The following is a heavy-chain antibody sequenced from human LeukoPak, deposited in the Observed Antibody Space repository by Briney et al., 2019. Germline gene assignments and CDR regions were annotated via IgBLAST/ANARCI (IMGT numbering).Heavy chain of an antibody. D-gene: IGHD2-2*01. CDR3: AKRIASSTSCCDFDY. CDR1: GFTFSSYG. J-gene: IGHJ4*02. Sequence: AGGSLRLSCAASGFTFSSYGMHWVRQAPVKGLEWVAVISYDGSNKYYADSVKGRFTISRDNSKNTLYLQMNSLRAEDTAVYYCAKRIASSTSCCDFDYWGQGTLVTVSS. V-gene: IGHV3-30*18. CDR2: ISYDGSNK.